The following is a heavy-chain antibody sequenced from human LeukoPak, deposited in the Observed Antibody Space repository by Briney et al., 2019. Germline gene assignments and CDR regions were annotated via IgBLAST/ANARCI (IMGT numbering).Heavy chain of an antibody. V-gene: IGHV4-34*01. CDR1: GGSFSGFY. J-gene: IGHJ5*02. CDR3: ARVPGFSGSYWNWFDP. CDR2: IYYSGST. D-gene: IGHD1-26*01. Sequence: PSETLSLTCAVYGGSFSGFYWTWIRQPPGKGLEWIGSIYYSGSTYYNPSLKSRVTISVDTSKNQFSLKLSSVTAADTAVYYCARVPGFSGSYWNWFDPWGQGTLVTVSS.